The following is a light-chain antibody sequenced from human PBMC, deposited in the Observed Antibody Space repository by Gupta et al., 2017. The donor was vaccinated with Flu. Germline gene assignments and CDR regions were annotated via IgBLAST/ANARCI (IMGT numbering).Light chain of an antibody. Sequence: QSVLTQPPSVSGAPGHRVTISCTARCPNIGAGYDVHWYQQLPGTAPKLLLSGNSHRPSGVPDRFSGSKSGTSASLAITGLQAEDEADYYCQSYDSSLSGWVVFGGGTKLTVL. CDR2: GNS. CDR3: QSYDSSLSGWVV. CDR1: CPNIGAGYD. J-gene: IGLJ2*01. V-gene: IGLV1-40*01.